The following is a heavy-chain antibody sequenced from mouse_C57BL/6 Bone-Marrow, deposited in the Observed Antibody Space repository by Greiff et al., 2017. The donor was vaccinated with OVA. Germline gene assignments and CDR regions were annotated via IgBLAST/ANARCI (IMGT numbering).Heavy chain of an antibody. J-gene: IGHJ3*01. CDR2: IYPRSGNT. CDR3: ARPLITGFAY. D-gene: IGHD1-1*01. V-gene: IGHV1-81*01. Sequence: VQLQESGAELARPGASVKLSCKASGYTFTSYGISWVKQRTGQGLEWIGEIYPRSGNTYYNEKFKGKATLTADKSSSTAYMELRSLTSEDSAVYFCARPLITGFAYWGQGTLVTVSA. CDR1: GYTFTSYG.